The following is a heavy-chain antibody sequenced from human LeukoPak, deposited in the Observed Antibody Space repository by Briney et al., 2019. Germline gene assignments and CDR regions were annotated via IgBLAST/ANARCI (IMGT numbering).Heavy chain of an antibody. CDR3: ARVHPYYDFWSGYSASFDY. CDR2: INPNSGGT. Sequence: ASVKVSCKASGYTFTGYYIHWVRQAPGQGLEWMGWINPNSGGTNYVQKFQGRVTMTRDTSISTAYMELSSLTSDDTAVYYCARVHPYYDFWSGYSASFDYWGQGTLVTVSS. V-gene: IGHV1-2*02. J-gene: IGHJ4*02. D-gene: IGHD3-3*01. CDR1: GYTFTGYY.